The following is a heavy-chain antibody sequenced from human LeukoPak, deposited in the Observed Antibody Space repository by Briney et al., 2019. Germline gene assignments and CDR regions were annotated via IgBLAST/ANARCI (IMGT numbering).Heavy chain of an antibody. V-gene: IGHV4-59*08. Sequence: SETLSPTCTVSGGSISSYYWSWIRQPPGKGLERIGYIYYSGSTNYNPSLKSRVTISVDTSKNQFSLKLSSVTAADTAVYYCARSRIQLWSPFDYWGQGTLVTVSS. CDR2: IYYSGST. J-gene: IGHJ4*02. CDR1: GGSISSYY. D-gene: IGHD5-18*01. CDR3: ARSRIQLWSPFDY.